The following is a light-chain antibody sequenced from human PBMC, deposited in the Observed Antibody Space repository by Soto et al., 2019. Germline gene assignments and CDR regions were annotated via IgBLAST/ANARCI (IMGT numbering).Light chain of an antibody. Sequence: IVMTQSPATLSVSPGERATLSCRASQSLGIYLAWYQQKLGQAPRLLIYDASNRATGIPARFSGSGSGTDFTLTITSLEPEDFAVYFCQHRSDSWTFGQGTKVDIK. CDR2: DAS. CDR1: QSLGIY. V-gene: IGKV3-11*01. J-gene: IGKJ1*01. CDR3: QHRSDSWT.